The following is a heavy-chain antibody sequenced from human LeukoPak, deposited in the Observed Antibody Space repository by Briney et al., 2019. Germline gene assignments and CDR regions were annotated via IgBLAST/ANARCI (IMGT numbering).Heavy chain of an antibody. CDR3: AKSYNGYESKPDY. D-gene: IGHD5-12*01. J-gene: IGHJ4*02. CDR1: GFTFSSYA. V-gene: IGHV3-23*01. CDR2: ISNSGGRT. Sequence: PGGSLRLSCAASGFTFSSYAMSWARQAPGKGLEWVSSISNSGGRTFYTDSVKGRFTISGDNSKITLYLQMNSLRAEDTAVYYCAKSYNGYESKPDYWGQGTLVTVSS.